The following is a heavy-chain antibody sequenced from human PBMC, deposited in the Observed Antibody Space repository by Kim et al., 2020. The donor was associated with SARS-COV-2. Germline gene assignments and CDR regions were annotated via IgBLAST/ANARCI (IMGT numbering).Heavy chain of an antibody. CDR3: ARVHDILTGYKHAFDI. CDR1: GGSISSGGYY. V-gene: IGHV4-31*03. D-gene: IGHD3-9*01. J-gene: IGHJ3*02. Sequence: SETLSLTCTVSGGSISSGGYYWSWIRQHPGKGLEWIGYIYYSGSTYYNPSLKSRVTISVDTSKNQFSLKLSSVTAADTAVYYCARVHDILTGYKHAFDIWGQGTMVTVSS. CDR2: IYYSGST.